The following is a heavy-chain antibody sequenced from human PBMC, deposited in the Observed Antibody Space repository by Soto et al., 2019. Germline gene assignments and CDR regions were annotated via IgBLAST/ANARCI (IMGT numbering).Heavy chain of an antibody. V-gene: IGHV4-31*03. J-gene: IGHJ5*02. CDR2: IYYSGST. CDR3: ARDRSLAFWSGYPGIDP. CDR1: GGSISSGGYY. D-gene: IGHD3-3*01. Sequence: PSETLSLTCTVSGGSISSGGYYWSWIRQHPGKGLEWIGYIYYSGSTYYNPSLKSRVTISVDTSKNQFSLKLSSVTAADTAVYYCARDRSLAFWSGYPGIDPWGQGTLVTVSS.